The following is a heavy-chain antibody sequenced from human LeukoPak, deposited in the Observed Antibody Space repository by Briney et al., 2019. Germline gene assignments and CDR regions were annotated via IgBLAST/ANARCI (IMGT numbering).Heavy chain of an antibody. V-gene: IGHV3-33*01. D-gene: IGHD6-19*01. CDR1: GFTFSSYG. CDR3: VRDGGAGFDY. CDR2: IWYDGSKK. J-gene: IGHJ4*02. Sequence: GGSLRLSCATSGFTFSSYGMHWVRQAPGKGLEWVAVIWYDGSKKYYADSVKGRFTISRDDSKNTLYLQMNSLRAEGTAVYYCVRDGGAGFDYWGQGTLVTVSS.